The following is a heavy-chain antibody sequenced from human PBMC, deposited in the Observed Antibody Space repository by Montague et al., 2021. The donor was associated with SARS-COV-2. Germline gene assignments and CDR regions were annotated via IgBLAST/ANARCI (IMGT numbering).Heavy chain of an antibody. Sequence: SETLSLTYAVYGGSFSGYYWSWIRQPPGKGLEWIGEINHSGSTNYNPPXXSRVTISVDTSKNQFSLKLSSVTAADTAVYYCARGSRQWLVRPPHYYYFDYWGQGTLVTVSS. V-gene: IGHV4-34*01. J-gene: IGHJ4*02. CDR2: INHSGST. CDR3: ARGSRQWLVRPPHYYYFDY. CDR1: GGSFSGYY. D-gene: IGHD6-19*01.